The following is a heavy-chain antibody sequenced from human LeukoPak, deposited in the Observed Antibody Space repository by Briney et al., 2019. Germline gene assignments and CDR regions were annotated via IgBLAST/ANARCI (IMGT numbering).Heavy chain of an antibody. CDR1: GFTFSIYS. V-gene: IGHV3-21*01. Sequence: GGSLRLSCAASGFTFSIYSMNWVRQAPGKGLECVSSISSSSSCIYYADSVKGRFTISRDNAKNSLYLKINSLRAENTAVYCGAKFRSGYGSDWFDPWGQGTLVTVSS. J-gene: IGHJ5*02. D-gene: IGHD3-10*01. CDR3: AKFRSGYGSDWFDP. CDR2: ISSSSSCI.